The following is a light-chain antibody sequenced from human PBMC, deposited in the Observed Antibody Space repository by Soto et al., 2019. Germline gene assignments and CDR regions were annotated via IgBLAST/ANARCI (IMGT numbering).Light chain of an antibody. CDR3: SSYTSSSLYV. Sequence: QSALTQPASVSGSPGQSITISCTGISSDVGGYNYVSWYQQLPGKAPKLMIYDVSDRPSGVSNRFSGSKSGNTASLTISGLQAEDEADYYCSSYTSSSLYVFGTGTKVTVL. CDR1: SSDVGGYNY. J-gene: IGLJ1*01. V-gene: IGLV2-14*01. CDR2: DVS.